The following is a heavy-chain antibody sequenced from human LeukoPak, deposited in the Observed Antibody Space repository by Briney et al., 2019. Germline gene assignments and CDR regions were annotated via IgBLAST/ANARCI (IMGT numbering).Heavy chain of an antibody. V-gene: IGHV4-59*08. CDR1: GGSISSYY. Sequence: SETLPLTCTVSGGSISSYYWSWIRQPPGKGLEWIGYIYDSGSTNYNPSLKSRVTISVDTSKNQFSLKLSSVTAADTAVYYCASSTLYYGMDVWGQGTTVTVSS. CDR2: IYDSGST. D-gene: IGHD3-16*01. CDR3: ASSTLYYGMDV. J-gene: IGHJ6*02.